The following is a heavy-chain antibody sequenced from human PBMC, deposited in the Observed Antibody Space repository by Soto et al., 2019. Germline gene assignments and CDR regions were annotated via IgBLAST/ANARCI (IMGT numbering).Heavy chain of an antibody. CDR1: GYTFTSYA. CDR3: AKEVWDY. D-gene: IGHD2-21*01. V-gene: IGHV1-3*01. CDR2: INAGNGNT. Sequence: QVQLVQSGAEVKKPGASVKVSCKASGYTFTSYAMHCVRQAPGQSLEWMGWINAGNGNTKYSQKFRGRVTITGDTSASTAYMELSSLRSEDTAVYYCAKEVWDYWGQGTLVTVAS. J-gene: IGHJ4*02.